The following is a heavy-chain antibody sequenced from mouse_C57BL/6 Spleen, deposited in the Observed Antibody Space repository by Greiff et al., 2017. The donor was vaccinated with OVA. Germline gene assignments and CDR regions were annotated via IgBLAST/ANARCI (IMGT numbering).Heavy chain of an antibody. V-gene: IGHV5-6*01. Sequence: EVKLMESGGDLVKPGGSLKLSCAASGFTFSSYGMSWVRQTPDKRLEWVATISSGGSYTYYPDSVKGRFTISRDNAKNTLYLQMSSLKSEDTAMYYYARQGSYNGSSGFAYWGQGTLVTVSA. CDR1: GFTFSSYG. D-gene: IGHD1-1*01. CDR2: ISSGGSYT. J-gene: IGHJ3*01. CDR3: ARQGSYNGSSGFAY.